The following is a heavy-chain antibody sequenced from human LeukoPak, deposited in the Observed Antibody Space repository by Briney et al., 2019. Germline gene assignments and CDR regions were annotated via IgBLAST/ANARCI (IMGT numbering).Heavy chain of an antibody. D-gene: IGHD6-13*01. CDR2: IIPIFGTA. Sequence: GASVKVSCKASGYTFITYCMHWVRQAPGQGLEWMGGIIPIFGTANYAQKFQGRVTITVDESTSTAYMELSSLRSEDTAVYYCAREGSAGTWYFDLWGRGTLVTVSS. CDR3: AREGSAGTWYFDL. CDR1: GYTFITYC. J-gene: IGHJ2*01. V-gene: IGHV1-69*13.